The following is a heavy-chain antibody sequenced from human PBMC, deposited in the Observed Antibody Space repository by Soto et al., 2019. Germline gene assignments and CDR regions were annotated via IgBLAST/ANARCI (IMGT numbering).Heavy chain of an antibody. J-gene: IGHJ4*02. CDR1: GFTFGAHW. D-gene: IGHD6-19*01. V-gene: IGHV3-7*05. CDR3: ARDTVAGTFGGLES. Sequence: EVQLVESGGGLVQPGGSLRLSCAASGFTFGAHWMTWVRQAPGKGLEWVANIKQDGSEKYYVDSVQGRFTISRDNAKNPLFLQMNSLRAADTAVYYCARDTVAGTFGGLESWGQGTLVTVSS. CDR2: IKQDGSEK.